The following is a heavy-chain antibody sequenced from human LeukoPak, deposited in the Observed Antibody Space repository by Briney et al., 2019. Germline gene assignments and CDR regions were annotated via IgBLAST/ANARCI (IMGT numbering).Heavy chain of an antibody. CDR1: EFTFSSYG. CDR2: IWYDGSNK. V-gene: IGHV3-33*01. CDR3: ARSGRGYYDSLDH. Sequence: GGSLRLSCAASEFTFSSYGMHWVRQAPGKGLEWVALIWYDGSNKYYADSVKGRFTISRDNANNTLYLQINSLRAEDTAVYYCARSGRGYYDSLDHWGQGDLVTVSS. J-gene: IGHJ4*02. D-gene: IGHD3-22*01.